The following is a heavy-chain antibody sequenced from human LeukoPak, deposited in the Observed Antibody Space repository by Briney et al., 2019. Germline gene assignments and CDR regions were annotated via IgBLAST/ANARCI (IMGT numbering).Heavy chain of an antibody. V-gene: IGHV4-59*08. D-gene: IGHD6-19*01. CDR1: GGSISSYY. J-gene: IGHJ4*02. CDR2: IYYSGST. Sequence: SETLSLTCTVSGGSISSYYWSWIRQPPGKGLEWIGYIYYSGSTNYNPSLKSRVTISVDTSKNQFSLKLSSVTAADTAVYYCARARIAVVGKYFDYWGQGTLVTVSS. CDR3: ARARIAVVGKYFDY.